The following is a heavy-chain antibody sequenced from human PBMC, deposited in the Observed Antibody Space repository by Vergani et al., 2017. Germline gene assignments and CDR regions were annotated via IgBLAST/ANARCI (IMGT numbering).Heavy chain of an antibody. Sequence: QVTLKESGPVLVKPTETLTLTCTVSGFSLSNARMGVSWIRQPPGKALEWLAHIFSNDEKSYSTSLKSRLTISKDTSKSQVVLTMTNMDPVDTATYYCAHNVVAVAGSWANWFDPWGQGTLVTVSS. D-gene: IGHD6-19*01. CDR1: GFSLSNARMG. J-gene: IGHJ5*02. CDR3: AHNVVAVAGSWANWFDP. V-gene: IGHV2-26*01. CDR2: IFSNDEK.